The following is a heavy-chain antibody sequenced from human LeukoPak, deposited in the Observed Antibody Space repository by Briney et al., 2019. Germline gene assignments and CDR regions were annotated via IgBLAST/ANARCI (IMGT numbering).Heavy chain of an antibody. CDR3: ATAGFYYGPFDY. Sequence: WASVKVSCKASGYTFTGYYMHWVRQAPGQGLKWMGWINPNSGGTNYAQKFQGWVTMTRDTSISTAYMELSRLRSDDTAVYYCATAGFYYGPFDYWGQGTLVTVSS. J-gene: IGHJ4*02. CDR2: INPNSGGT. V-gene: IGHV1-2*04. CDR1: GYTFTGYY. D-gene: IGHD3-10*01.